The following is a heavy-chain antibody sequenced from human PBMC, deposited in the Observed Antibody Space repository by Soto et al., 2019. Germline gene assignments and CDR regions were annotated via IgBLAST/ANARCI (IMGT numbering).Heavy chain of an antibody. CDR2: IYYSRNT. CDR1: GGSVNSRSNY. D-gene: IGHD3-9*01. CDR3: ASDITHMDY. Sequence: QLQLQESGPGLVKPSETLSLTCSVSGGSVNSRSNYWGWIRQPPGKALEWIGSIYYSRNTYYNPSLKSRVTISLDTSKNQFSLKLSSVTAADTAVYYCASDITHMDYWGQGTLVTVSS. V-gene: IGHV4-39*01. J-gene: IGHJ4*02.